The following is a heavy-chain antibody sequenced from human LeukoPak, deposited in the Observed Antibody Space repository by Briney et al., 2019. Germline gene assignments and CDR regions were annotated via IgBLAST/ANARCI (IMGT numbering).Heavy chain of an antibody. V-gene: IGHV3-30*04. J-gene: IGHJ4*02. D-gene: IGHD5-18*01. CDR1: GFTFSSYA. Sequence: GGSLRPSCAASGFTFSSYAMHWVRQAPGKGLEWVAVISYDGSNKYYADSVKGRFTISRDNSKNTLYLQMNSLRAEDTAVYYCAKGGFRYSYGYFDYWGQGTLVTVSS. CDR2: ISYDGSNK. CDR3: AKGGFRYSYGYFDY.